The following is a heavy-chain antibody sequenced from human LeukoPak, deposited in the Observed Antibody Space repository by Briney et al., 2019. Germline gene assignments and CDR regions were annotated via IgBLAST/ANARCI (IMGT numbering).Heavy chain of an antibody. V-gene: IGHV3-9*01. D-gene: IGHD3-10*01. CDR3: ARSKKNPYGPFDY. Sequence: GGSLRLSCAASGFTFSGSAMHWVRQAPGKGLEWVSGISWNSGSIGYADSVKGRFTISRDNAKNSLYLQMNSLRAEDTAVYYCARSKKNPYGPFDYWGQGTLVTVSS. J-gene: IGHJ4*02. CDR2: ISWNSGSI. CDR1: GFTFSGSA.